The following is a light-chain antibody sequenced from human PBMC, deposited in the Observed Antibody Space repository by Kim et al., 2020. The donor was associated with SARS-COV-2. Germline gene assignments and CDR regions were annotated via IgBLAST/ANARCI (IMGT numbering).Light chain of an antibody. J-gene: IGKJ1*01. CDR2: STP. CDR3: QQSFSTPRT. CDR1: QTVSSH. Sequence: DIQMTQSPSSLSASVGDRVTITCRASQTVSSHLHWYQQKPGTAPRLLIHSTPSLQSGVPSRFSGSGSGTDFTLAISSLQPEDFATYYCQQSFSTPRTFGQGTKVDIK. V-gene: IGKV1-39*01.